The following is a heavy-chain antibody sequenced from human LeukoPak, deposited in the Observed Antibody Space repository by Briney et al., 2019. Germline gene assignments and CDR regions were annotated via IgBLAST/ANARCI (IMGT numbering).Heavy chain of an antibody. V-gene: IGHV3-23*01. CDR3: AKDVGKWESLHFFDY. CDR1: GGSVSSGSYY. Sequence: ETLSLTCTVSGGSVSSGSYYWSWVRQAPGKGLEWVSAISGSDGRTWYADSVKGRFTISRDDSRNTLYLQMNSLRGDDTAVYYCAKDVGKWESLHFFDYWGQGTLVTVSS. J-gene: IGHJ4*02. CDR2: ISGSDGRT. D-gene: IGHD1-26*01.